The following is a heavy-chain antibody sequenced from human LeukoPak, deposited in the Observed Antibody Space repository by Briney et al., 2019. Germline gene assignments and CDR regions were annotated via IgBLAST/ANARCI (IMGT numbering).Heavy chain of an antibody. CDR2: ISGSGGST. CDR3: AKGGVTIFGVVITSYYYYMDV. CDR1: GFTFSSYA. V-gene: IGHV3-23*01. J-gene: IGHJ6*03. Sequence: PGGSLRLSCAASGFTFSSYAMSWVRQAPGKGLEWVSAISGSGGSTYYADSVKGRFTISRDNSKNTLYLQMNSLRAEDTAVYYCAKGGVTIFGVVITSYYYYMDVWGKGTTVTVSS. D-gene: IGHD3-3*01.